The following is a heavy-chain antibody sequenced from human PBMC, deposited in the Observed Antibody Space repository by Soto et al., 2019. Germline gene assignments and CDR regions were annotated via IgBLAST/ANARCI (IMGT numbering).Heavy chain of an antibody. Sequence: PSETLSLTCTVSGGSISSGSYYWGWIRQPPGKGLEWIGSIYYSGSTYYNPSLKSRVTISVDTSKNQFSLKLSSVTAADTAVYYCARPGVTTTGDFDYWGQGTLVTVSS. CDR2: IYYSGST. V-gene: IGHV4-39*01. D-gene: IGHD2-21*02. J-gene: IGHJ4*02. CDR1: GGSISSGSYY. CDR3: ARPGVTTTGDFDY.